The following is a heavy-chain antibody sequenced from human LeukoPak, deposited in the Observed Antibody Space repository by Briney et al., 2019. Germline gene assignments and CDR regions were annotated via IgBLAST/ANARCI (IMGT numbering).Heavy chain of an antibody. J-gene: IGHJ6*02. Sequence: ASVKVSCKASGGTFSSYAISWVRQAPRQGLEWMGRIIPIFGIANYAQKFQGRVTITADKSTSTAYMELSSLRSEDTAVYYCASPNQWLAYYYYGMDVWGQGTTVTVSS. V-gene: IGHV1-69*04. CDR2: IIPIFGIA. CDR1: GGTFSSYA. D-gene: IGHD6-19*01. CDR3: ASPNQWLAYYYYGMDV.